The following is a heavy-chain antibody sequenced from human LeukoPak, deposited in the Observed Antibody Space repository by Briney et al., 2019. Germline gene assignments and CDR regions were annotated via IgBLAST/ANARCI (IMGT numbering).Heavy chain of an antibody. D-gene: IGHD3-16*02. Sequence: GASVKVSCKASGYTFTSYAMNWVRQAPGQGLEWMGWINTNTGNPTYAQGFTGRFVFSLDTSVSTAYLQISSLKAEDTAVYYCARDQMKPYYDYVWGSYRYPFFDYWGQGTLVTVSS. J-gene: IGHJ4*02. V-gene: IGHV7-4-1*02. CDR1: GYTFTSYA. CDR3: ARDQMKPYYDYVWGSYRYPFFDY. CDR2: INTNTGNP.